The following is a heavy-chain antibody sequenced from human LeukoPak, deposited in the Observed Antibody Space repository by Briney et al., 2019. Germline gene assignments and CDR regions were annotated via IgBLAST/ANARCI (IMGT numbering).Heavy chain of an antibody. CDR1: GGTFSSYA. J-gene: IGHJ4*02. CDR2: IIPILGIA. D-gene: IGHD6-19*01. Sequence: SVKVSCKASGGTFSSYAISWVRQAPGQGLEWMGRIIPILGIANYAQKFQGRVTITADKSASTAYMELSSLRSEDTAVYYCARYRTAVAPTVFDYWGQGTLVTVSS. CDR3: ARYRTAVAPTVFDY. V-gene: IGHV1-69*04.